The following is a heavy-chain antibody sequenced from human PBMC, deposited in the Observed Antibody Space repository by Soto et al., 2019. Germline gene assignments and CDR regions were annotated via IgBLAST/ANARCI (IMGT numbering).Heavy chain of an antibody. J-gene: IGHJ6*02. Sequence: SETLSLTCAVYGGSFSGYYWSWIRQPPGKGLEWIGEINHSGSTNYNPSLKSRVTISVDTSKNQFSLKLSSVTAADTAVYYCARTNLGSIAVAGTSYYGMDVWGQGTTVTVSS. CDR1: GGSFSGYY. V-gene: IGHV4-34*01. D-gene: IGHD6-19*01. CDR3: ARTNLGSIAVAGTSYYGMDV. CDR2: INHSGST.